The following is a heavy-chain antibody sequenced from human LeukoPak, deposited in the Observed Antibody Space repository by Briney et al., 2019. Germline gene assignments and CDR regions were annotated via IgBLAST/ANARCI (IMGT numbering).Heavy chain of an antibody. CDR2: IYTSGST. CDR3: ARVNSEGFDY. CDR1: GGSISSSSYY. D-gene: IGHD2/OR15-2a*01. Sequence: SETLSLTCTASGGSISSSSYYWSWIRQPAGKGLEWIGRIYTSGSTNYNPSLKSRVTMSVDTSKNQFSLKLSSVTAADTAVYYCARVNSEGFDYWGQGTLVTVSS. V-gene: IGHV4-61*02. J-gene: IGHJ4*02.